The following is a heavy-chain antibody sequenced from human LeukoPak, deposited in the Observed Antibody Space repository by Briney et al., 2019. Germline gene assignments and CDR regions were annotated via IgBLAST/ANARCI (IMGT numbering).Heavy chain of an antibody. Sequence: GGSLRLSCAASGFTFDNYAMHWVRQAPGKGLEWVSGISWNSPSITYADSVKGRFTISRDNAKNSLYLQLNGLRAEDTAFYYCAKDMSPWGQGTRVTVSS. J-gene: IGHJ5*02. CDR2: ISWNSPSI. CDR3: AKDMSP. V-gene: IGHV3-9*01. CDR1: GFTFDNYA.